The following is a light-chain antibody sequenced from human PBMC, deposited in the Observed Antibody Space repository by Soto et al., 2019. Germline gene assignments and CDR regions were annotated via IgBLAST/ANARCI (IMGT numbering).Light chain of an antibody. CDR1: ISDVGAYNY. V-gene: IGLV2-14*01. Sequence: QSALTQPASVSGSPGQSITISCTGTISDVGAYNYVSWYQQHPGKAPKLMIYDVSNRPSGVSNRFSGSKSGNTASLTISGLRAEDEADYYCTSYIGTTALPLFGGGTKLTVL. CDR3: TSYIGTTALPL. J-gene: IGLJ2*01. CDR2: DVS.